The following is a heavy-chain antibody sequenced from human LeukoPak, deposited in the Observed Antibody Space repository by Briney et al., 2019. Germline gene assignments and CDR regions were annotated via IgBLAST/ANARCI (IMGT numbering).Heavy chain of an antibody. J-gene: IGHJ4*02. CDR2: IIPIFGTA. Sequence: EASVKVSCKASGGTFSSYAISWVRQAPGQGLEWMGGIIPIFGTANYAQKFQGRVTITADKSTSTAYMELSSLRSEDTAVYYCARDKDGGSFLEEVLDYWGQGTLVTVSS. CDR3: ARDKDGGSFLEEVLDY. D-gene: IGHD1-26*01. CDR1: GGTFSSYA. V-gene: IGHV1-69*06.